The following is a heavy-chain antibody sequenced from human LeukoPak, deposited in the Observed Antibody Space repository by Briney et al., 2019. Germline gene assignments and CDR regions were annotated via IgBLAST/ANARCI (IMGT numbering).Heavy chain of an antibody. V-gene: IGHV3-7*01. CDR1: GFRLSTYW. Sequence: GGSLRLSCEASGFRLSTYWMTWVRQAPGKGLEWVANIKKDGSEKHYVDSVKGRFTISRDNAKNSLYLQMNSLRAEDTAVYYCARDLPDFWGQGTLVTVSS. J-gene: IGHJ4*02. CDR2: IKKDGSEK. CDR3: ARDLPDF.